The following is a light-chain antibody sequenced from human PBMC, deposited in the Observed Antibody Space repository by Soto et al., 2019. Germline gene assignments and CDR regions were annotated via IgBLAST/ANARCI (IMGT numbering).Light chain of an antibody. J-gene: IGKJ3*01. CDR2: AES. V-gene: IGKV3-20*01. CDR1: ESVGSSF. Sequence: VLTQSPGTLSLSPGDSATLSCRASESVGSSFLAWYQQKPGQAPRLLLYAESIRASGIPARLSGSGSGTDLNLTISRLEPEDSALYYCQKHGSSVVTFGPGTKVDIK. CDR3: QKHGSSVVT.